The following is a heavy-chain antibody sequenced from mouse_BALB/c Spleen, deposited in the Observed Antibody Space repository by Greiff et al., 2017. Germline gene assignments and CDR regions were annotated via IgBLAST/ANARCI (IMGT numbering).Heavy chain of an antibody. CDR2: IYPGDGDT. J-gene: IGHJ1*01. V-gene: IGHV1-80*01. CDR1: GYAFSSYW. Sequence: QVQLKESGAELVRPGSSVKISCKASGYAFSSYWMNWVKQRPGQGLEWIGQIYPGDGDTNYNGKFKGKATLTADKSSSTAYMQLSSLTSEDSAVYFCARSSQGWYFDVWGAGTTVTVSS. CDR3: ARSSQGWYFDV.